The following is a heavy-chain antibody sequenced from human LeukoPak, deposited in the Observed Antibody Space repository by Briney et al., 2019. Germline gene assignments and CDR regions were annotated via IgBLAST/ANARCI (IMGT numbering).Heavy chain of an antibody. CDR3: ARGLRDSGSYFRSGDAFDI. D-gene: IGHD1-26*01. J-gene: IGHJ3*02. CDR2: INPNSGGT. Sequence: GASVKVSCKASGYTFTGYYMHWVRQAPGQGLEWMGWINPNSGGTNYAQKFQGRVTMTRDTSISTAYMELSRLRSDDTAVYYCARGLRDSGSYFRSGDAFDIWGQGTMVTVSS. V-gene: IGHV1-2*02. CDR1: GYTFTGYY.